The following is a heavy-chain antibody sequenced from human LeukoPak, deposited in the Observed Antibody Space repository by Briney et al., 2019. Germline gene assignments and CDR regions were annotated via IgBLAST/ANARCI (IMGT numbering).Heavy chain of an antibody. Sequence: ASVKVSCKASGYTFTGYYMHWVRQAPGQGLEWMGWINPNSGGTNYAQKFQGRVTMTRDTSISTAYMELSSLRSEDTAVYYCARGTYCSSTSCLLNAFDIWGQGTMVTVSS. V-gene: IGHV1-2*02. J-gene: IGHJ3*02. CDR2: INPNSGGT. CDR3: ARGTYCSSTSCLLNAFDI. CDR1: GYTFTGYY. D-gene: IGHD2-2*01.